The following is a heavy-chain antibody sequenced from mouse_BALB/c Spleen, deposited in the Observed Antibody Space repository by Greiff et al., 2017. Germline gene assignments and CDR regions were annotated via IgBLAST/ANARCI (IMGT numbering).Heavy chain of an antibody. CDR3: ARRDRYDVGFAY. D-gene: IGHD2-14*01. Sequence: VQLVESGPGLVQPSQSLSITCTVSGFSLTSYGVHWVRQSPGKGLEWLGVIWSGGSTDYNAAFIARLSISKDNSKSQVFFKMNSLQANDTAIYYCARRDRYDVGFAYWGQGTLVTVSA. V-gene: IGHV2-2*02. J-gene: IGHJ3*01. CDR2: IWSGGST. CDR1: GFSLTSYG.